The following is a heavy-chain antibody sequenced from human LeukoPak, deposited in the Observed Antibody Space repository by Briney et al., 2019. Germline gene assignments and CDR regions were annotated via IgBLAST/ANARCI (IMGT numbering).Heavy chain of an antibody. CDR3: AKGGCSSTTCHLANP. Sequence: GRSLRLFCAASGFTFSSYGMHWVRQAPGKGLEWVAVISYDGSNKYYADSVKGRFTISRDNSKNTLYLRMNSLRAEDTAVYYCAKGGCSSTTCHLANPCGQGTLVTVSS. J-gene: IGHJ5*02. D-gene: IGHD2-2*01. V-gene: IGHV3-30*18. CDR2: ISYDGSNK. CDR1: GFTFSSYG.